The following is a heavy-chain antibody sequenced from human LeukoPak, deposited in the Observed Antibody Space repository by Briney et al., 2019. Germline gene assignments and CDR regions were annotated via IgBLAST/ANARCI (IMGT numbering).Heavy chain of an antibody. CDR2: IKSKTDGGTT. CDR3: ARAPTPPYYYDSSGYVLRD. CDR1: GFTFSNAW. J-gene: IGHJ4*02. D-gene: IGHD3-22*01. V-gene: IGHV3-15*01. Sequence: EGSLRLSCAASGFTFSNAWMSWVRQAPGKGLEWVGRIKSKTDGGTTDYAAPVKGRFTISRDDSKNTLYLQMNSLRAEDTAVYYCARAPTPPYYYDSSGYVLRDWGQGTLVTVSS.